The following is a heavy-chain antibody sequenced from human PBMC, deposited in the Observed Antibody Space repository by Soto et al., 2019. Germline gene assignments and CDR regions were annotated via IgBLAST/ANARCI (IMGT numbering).Heavy chain of an antibody. CDR3: ARGTFDISGNYFAGWFDP. V-gene: IGHV1-2*02. Sequence: QVQLEQSGAEVKKPGASVKVSCKASGYSFTDYYIHWVRQAPGQGLEWMGWIIPNNGGTKYAQKFQDRVTMTRDTSITTAYMELSRLRSDDTAVYYCARGTFDISGNYFAGWFDPWGQGTLVTVSS. D-gene: IGHD3-22*01. CDR2: IIPNNGGT. CDR1: GYSFTDYY. J-gene: IGHJ5*02.